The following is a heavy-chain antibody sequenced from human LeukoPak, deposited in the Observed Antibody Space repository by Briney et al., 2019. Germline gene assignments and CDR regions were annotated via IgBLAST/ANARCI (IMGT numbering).Heavy chain of an antibody. CDR1: GFTFDDYA. D-gene: IGHD2-15*01. Sequence: PGRSLRLSCAASGFTFDDYAMHWVRQAPGKGLEWVSGISWNSGSIGYADSVKGRFTISRDNAKNSLYLQMNSLRAEDTALYYCAKDKQYSGDAFDIWGQGTMVTVSS. CDR3: AKDKQYSGDAFDI. CDR2: ISWNSGSI. V-gene: IGHV3-9*01. J-gene: IGHJ3*02.